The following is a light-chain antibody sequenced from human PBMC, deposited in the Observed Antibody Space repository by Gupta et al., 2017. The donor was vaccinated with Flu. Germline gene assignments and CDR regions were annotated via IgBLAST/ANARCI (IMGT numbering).Light chain of an antibody. J-gene: IGKJ4*01. Sequence: GGRATLSCRASQSVRSQLAWYQQKPGQAPRLLIYDTFNRATGIPARFSGSESGTDFTLTISSLQPEDFALYYCQQRLTWPLTFGGGTKVEIK. V-gene: IGKV3-11*01. CDR3: QQRLTWPLT. CDR1: QSVRSQ. CDR2: DTF.